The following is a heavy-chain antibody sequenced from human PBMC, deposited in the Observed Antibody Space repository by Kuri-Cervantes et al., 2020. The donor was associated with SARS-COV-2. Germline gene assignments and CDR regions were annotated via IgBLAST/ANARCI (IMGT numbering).Heavy chain of an antibody. CDR2: IYSTGAT. CDR1: GGSIKNYF. CDR3: ARSTPFRRLVVISQGGAFDI. Sequence: SETLSLTCTVSGGSIKNYFWTWIRQSPGKGLEWIGHIYSTGATNYNPSLKSRVTISVDTSKNQFSLRLSSVTAADTAVYYCARSTPFRRLVVISQGGAFDIWGQGTMVTVSS. D-gene: IGHD3-22*01. V-gene: IGHV4-59*01. J-gene: IGHJ3*02.